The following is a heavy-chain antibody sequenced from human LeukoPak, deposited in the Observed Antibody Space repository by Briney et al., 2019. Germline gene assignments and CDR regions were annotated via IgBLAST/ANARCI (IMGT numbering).Heavy chain of an antibody. CDR2: IKQDGSEK. Sequence: GGSLRLSCAASGFTFSSYWMSWVRQAPGKGLEWVANIKQDGSEKYYVDSVKGRFTISRDNAKNSLYLQMNSLRAEDTAVYYCARHVGSEQRLVPFDYWGQGTLVTVSS. CDR1: GFTFSSYW. V-gene: IGHV3-7*02. CDR3: ARHVGSEQRLVPFDY. J-gene: IGHJ4*02. D-gene: IGHD6-19*01.